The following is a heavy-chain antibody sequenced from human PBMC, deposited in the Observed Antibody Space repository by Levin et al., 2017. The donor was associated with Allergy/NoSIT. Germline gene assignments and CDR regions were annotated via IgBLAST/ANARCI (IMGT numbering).Heavy chain of an antibody. CDR3: ARDWDYDILTGPGNY. V-gene: IGHV1-2*02. J-gene: IGHJ4*02. CDR1: GYTFTGYY. Sequence: VASVKVSCKASGYTFTGYYMHWVRQAPGQGLEWMGWINPNSGGTNYAQKFQGRVTMTRDTSISTAYMELSRLRSDDTAVYYCARDWDYDILTGPGNYWGQGTLVTVSS. D-gene: IGHD3-9*01. CDR2: INPNSGGT.